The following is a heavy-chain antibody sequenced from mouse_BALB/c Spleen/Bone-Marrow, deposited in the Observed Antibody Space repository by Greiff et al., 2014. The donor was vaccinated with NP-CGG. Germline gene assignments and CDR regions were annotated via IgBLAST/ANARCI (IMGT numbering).Heavy chain of an antibody. CDR3: ARDKNYGSYWYFDV. Sequence: DVKLVESGGGLVQPGGSLRLSCATSGFTFTDYYMSWVRQPPGKALEWLGFIRNKASGYTTEYSASVKGRFTISRDNSQSILYLQMNTLRAEDSATYYCARDKNYGSYWYFDVWGAGTTVTVSS. V-gene: IGHV7-3*02. CDR1: GFTFTDYY. CDR2: IRNKASGYTT. D-gene: IGHD2-1*01. J-gene: IGHJ1*01.